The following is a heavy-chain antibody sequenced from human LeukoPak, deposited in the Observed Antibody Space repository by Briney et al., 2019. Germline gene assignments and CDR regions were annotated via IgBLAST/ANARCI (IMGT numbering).Heavy chain of an antibody. V-gene: IGHV3-11*01. J-gene: IGHJ6*02. CDR2: ISTSGNTI. Sequence: PGGSLRLSCSGSGFTFADYYMSWIRQAPGKGLEWVSYISTSGNTIYYADSVKGRFTISRDNAKNSVYLQMSSLRAEDTAIYYCARGPVEFLESLRVQYYYRFDVWGQGTTVTVSS. D-gene: IGHD3-3*02. CDR3: ARGPVEFLESLRVQYYYRFDV. CDR1: GFTFADYY.